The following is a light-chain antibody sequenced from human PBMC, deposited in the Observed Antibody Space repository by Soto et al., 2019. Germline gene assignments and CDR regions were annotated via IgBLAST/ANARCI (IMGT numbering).Light chain of an antibody. Sequence: QSVLTQPPSVSGAPGQRVTISCTGGSSNIGAGYDVHWYQQLPGTAPKLLIYGNSNRPSGVPDRFSGSKSGTSASLAITGLQAEDEADYYCQSYDSILSGVVFGGGTKVTVL. CDR1: SSNIGAGYD. V-gene: IGLV1-40*01. CDR3: QSYDSILSGVV. CDR2: GNS. J-gene: IGLJ2*01.